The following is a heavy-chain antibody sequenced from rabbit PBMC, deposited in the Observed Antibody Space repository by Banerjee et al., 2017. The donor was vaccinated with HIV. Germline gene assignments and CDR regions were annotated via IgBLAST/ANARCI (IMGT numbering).Heavy chain of an antibody. CDR2: IKINDDRT. CDR1: GFDLSTYVY. V-gene: IGHV1S40*01. J-gene: IGHJ4*01. D-gene: IGHD2-1*01. CDR3: AREGLTGGTAYGDVGL. Sequence: QSLEESGGDLVKPGASLTLTCKASGFDLSTYVYMCWVRQAPGKGLEWIACIKINDDRTYYASWVSGRFTISKTSSTTVTLQMTSLTAADTATYFCAREGLTGGTAYGDVGLWGPGTLVTVS.